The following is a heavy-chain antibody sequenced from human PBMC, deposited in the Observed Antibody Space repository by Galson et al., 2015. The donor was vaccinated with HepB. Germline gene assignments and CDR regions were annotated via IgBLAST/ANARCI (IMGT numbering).Heavy chain of an antibody. J-gene: IGHJ3*02. CDR1: GFTFTSSA. CDR2: IVVGSGNT. D-gene: IGHD3-9*01. CDR3: AAFDWNLLAFDI. Sequence: SVKVSCKASGFTFTSSAVQWVRQARGQRLEWIGWIVVGSGNTNYAQKFQERVTITRDMSTSTAYMELSSLRSEDTAVYYCAAFDWNLLAFDIWGQGTMVTVSS. V-gene: IGHV1-58*01.